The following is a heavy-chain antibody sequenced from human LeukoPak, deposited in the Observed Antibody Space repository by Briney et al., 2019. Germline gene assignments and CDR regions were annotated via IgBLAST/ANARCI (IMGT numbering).Heavy chain of an antibody. J-gene: IGHJ4*02. CDR1: GGSFSGYY. CDR3: ARGRTSDYYYDY. D-gene: IGHD3-22*01. CDR2: MYHSGST. Sequence: PSETLSLTCAVYGGSFSGYYWGWIRQSPGKGLEWIGSMYHSGSTYYNPSLKSRVTMSVDTSKNQFSLRLSSVTAADTAIYYCARGRTSDYYYDYWGQGTLVTVSS. V-gene: IGHV4-38-2*01.